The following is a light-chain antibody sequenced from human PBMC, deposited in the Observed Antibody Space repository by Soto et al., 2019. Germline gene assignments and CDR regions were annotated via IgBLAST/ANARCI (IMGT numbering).Light chain of an antibody. Sequence: ELVLAQSPGTVSLSAGESATLXXRSRQSVTNSFLAWYQQKPGQAPRXXIYGASRRATGIPDRFTGSGSGTDFTLTISRLEPEDFAVYYCQQYVSSPWAFGQGTKVDIK. CDR1: QSVTNSF. CDR2: GAS. J-gene: IGKJ1*01. V-gene: IGKV3-20*01. CDR3: QQYVSSPWA.